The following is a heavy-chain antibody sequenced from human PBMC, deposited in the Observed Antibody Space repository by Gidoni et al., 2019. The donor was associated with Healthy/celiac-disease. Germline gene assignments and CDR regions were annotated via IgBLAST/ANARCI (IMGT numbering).Heavy chain of an antibody. V-gene: IGHV3-30*07. Sequence: FTISRDNSKNTLYLQMNSLRAEDTAVYYCARDTAMVKGRYGMDVWGQGTTVTVSS. D-gene: IGHD5-18*01. J-gene: IGHJ6*02. CDR3: ARDTAMVKGRYGMDV.